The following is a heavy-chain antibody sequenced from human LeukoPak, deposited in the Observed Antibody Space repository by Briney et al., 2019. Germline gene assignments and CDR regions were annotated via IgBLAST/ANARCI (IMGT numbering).Heavy chain of an antibody. V-gene: IGHV3-53*01. CDR1: GFTVSSNY. Sequence: GGSLRLSCAASGFTVSSNYMSWVRQAPGKGLEWVSVIYSGGSTYYADSVKGRFTISRDNSKNTLYLQMNSLRAEDTAVYYCARDAHCTNGVCQPAFDYWGQGTLVTVSS. CDR3: ARDAHCTNGVCQPAFDY. CDR2: IYSGGST. J-gene: IGHJ4*02. D-gene: IGHD2-8*01.